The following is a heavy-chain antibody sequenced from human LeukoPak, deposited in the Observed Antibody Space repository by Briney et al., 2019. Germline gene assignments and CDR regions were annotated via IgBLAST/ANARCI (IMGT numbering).Heavy chain of an antibody. CDR2: ISGSGDNT. Sequence: PGGSLRLSCAASGFTFSSYAMNWVRQAPGKGPEWVSAISGSGDNTYYADSVKGRFTISRDNSKNTQYLQMNSLRAEDTALYYCAKPTIAVAATAWIDAFDIWGQGTMVTVSS. CDR3: AKPTIAVAATAWIDAFDI. J-gene: IGHJ3*02. CDR1: GFTFSSYA. V-gene: IGHV3-23*01. D-gene: IGHD6-19*01.